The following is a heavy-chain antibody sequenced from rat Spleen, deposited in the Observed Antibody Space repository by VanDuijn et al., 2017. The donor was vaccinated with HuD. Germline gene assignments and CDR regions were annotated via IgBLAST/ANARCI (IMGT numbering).Heavy chain of an antibody. J-gene: IGHJ2*01. CDR3: ARQPTGH. V-gene: IGHV5-7*01. CDR2: ISYDGSST. CDR1: GFTFSNYY. D-gene: IGHD4-2*01. Sequence: EVQLVASGGGLVRPGRSLKLSCAASGFTFSNYYMAWVRQAPTKGLEWVATISYDGSSTYHRDSVKGRFTISRDNAKSTLYLQMDSLRSEDTATYYCARQPTGHWGQGVMVTVSS.